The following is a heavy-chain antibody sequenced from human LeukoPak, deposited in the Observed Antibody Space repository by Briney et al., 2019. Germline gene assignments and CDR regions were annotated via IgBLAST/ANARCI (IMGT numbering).Heavy chain of an antibody. Sequence: GASVKVSCKASGYTFTGYYMHWVRQAPGQGLEWMGWINPNSGGTNYAQKFQGRVTMTRDTSISTAYMELSRLRSDDTAVYYCAREHGWSGGRIDYWGQGTLVTVSS. CDR2: INPNSGGT. J-gene: IGHJ4*02. V-gene: IGHV1-2*02. CDR3: AREHGWSGGRIDY. D-gene: IGHD3-3*01. CDR1: GYTFTGYY.